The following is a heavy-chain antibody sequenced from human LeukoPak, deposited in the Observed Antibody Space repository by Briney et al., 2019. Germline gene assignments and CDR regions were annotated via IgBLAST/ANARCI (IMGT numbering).Heavy chain of an antibody. CDR3: ARDILFAFDI. Sequence: GGSLRLSCAASGLTVSSSYMSCVRQAPGKGLECVSIIYNDGSTYYADSMKGRFTISRDNSKNTLYLQVNSLRAEDTAMYYCARDILFAFDIWGQGTMVTVSS. D-gene: IGHD2-21*01. V-gene: IGHV3-53*01. CDR2: IYNDGST. J-gene: IGHJ3*02. CDR1: GLTVSSSY.